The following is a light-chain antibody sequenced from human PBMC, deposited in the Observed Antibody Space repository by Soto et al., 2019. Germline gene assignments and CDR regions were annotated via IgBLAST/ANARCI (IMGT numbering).Light chain of an antibody. Sequence: DIQMTQSPSSLSASVGDRVTITCQASQDVGNCLNWYQQKAGRAPKFLMQDASNLETGVPSRFSGSGSGKYFSFTITSLQPDDFATYYCQHYNSYSEAFGQGTKVDIK. J-gene: IGKJ1*01. CDR2: DAS. CDR1: QDVGNC. V-gene: IGKV1-33*01. CDR3: QHYNSYSEA.